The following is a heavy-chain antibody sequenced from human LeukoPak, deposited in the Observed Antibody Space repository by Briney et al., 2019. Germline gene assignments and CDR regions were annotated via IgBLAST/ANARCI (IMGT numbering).Heavy chain of an antibody. CDR3: AEGEKMDGYNDDYFYYGMDV. CDR2: INPSGGST. J-gene: IGHJ6*02. V-gene: IGHV1-46*01. Sequence: ASVKVSCKASGYTFTSYYMHWVRQAPGQGLEWMGIINPSGGSTNYAQKFQGRVTMTRDTSTSTVYMELSSLRSEDTAVYYCAEGEKMDGYNDDYFYYGMDVWGQGTTVTVSS. D-gene: IGHD5-24*01. CDR1: GYTFTSYY.